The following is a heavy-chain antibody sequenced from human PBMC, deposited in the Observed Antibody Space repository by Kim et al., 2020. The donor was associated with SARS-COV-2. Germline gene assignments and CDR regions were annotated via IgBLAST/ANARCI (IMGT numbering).Heavy chain of an antibody. CDR2: ISGSGGST. Sequence: GGSLRLSCAASGFTFSSYAMSWVRQAPGKGLEWVSAISGSGGSTYYADSVKGRFTISRDNSKNTLYLQMNSLRAEDTAVYYCAKDRTGIVVVPAAHRNWFDPWGQGTLVTVSS. CDR1: GFTFSSYA. J-gene: IGHJ5*02. CDR3: AKDRTGIVVVPAAHRNWFDP. D-gene: IGHD2-2*01. V-gene: IGHV3-23*01.